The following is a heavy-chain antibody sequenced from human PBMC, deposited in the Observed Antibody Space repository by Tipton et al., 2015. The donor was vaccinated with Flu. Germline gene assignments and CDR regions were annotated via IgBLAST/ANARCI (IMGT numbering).Heavy chain of an antibody. CDR2: IKSKADGGTT. D-gene: IGHD3-10*01. V-gene: IGHV3-15*01. CDR1: GFTFSNAW. CDR3: TTVRCYYGNFDH. J-gene: IGHJ4*02. Sequence: GSLRLSCAGSGFTFSNAWLTWVRQPPGKGLEWVGRIKSKADGGTTDYPAPVKGRFTISRDDSKNTLYLQMNSLKTEDTAVYYCTTVRCYYGNFDHWGQGTLVTVSS.